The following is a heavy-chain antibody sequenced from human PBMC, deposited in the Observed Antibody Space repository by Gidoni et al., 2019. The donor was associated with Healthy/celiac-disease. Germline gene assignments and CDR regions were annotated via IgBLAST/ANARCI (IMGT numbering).Heavy chain of an antibody. CDR2: ISAYNGNT. Sequence: QVQLVQSGAEVKKPGASVQVSCKASGYTFTSYGISRVRQAPGQGLEWMGWISAYNGNTNYAQKLQGRVTMTTDTSTSTAYMELRSLRSDDTAVYYCALDGGYCSGGSCYSDFDYWGQGTLVTVSS. CDR1: GYTFTSYG. D-gene: IGHD2-15*01. V-gene: IGHV1-18*01. J-gene: IGHJ4*02. CDR3: ALDGGYCSGGSCYSDFDY.